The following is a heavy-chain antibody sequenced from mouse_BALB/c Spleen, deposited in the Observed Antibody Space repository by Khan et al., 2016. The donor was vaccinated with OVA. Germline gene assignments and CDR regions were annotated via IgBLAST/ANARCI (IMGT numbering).Heavy chain of an antibody. V-gene: IGHV1S137*01. J-gene: IGHJ2*01. CDR1: GYTFTDYA. CDR3: ARPAYDGYYDY. CDR2: ISTYSGNT. D-gene: IGHD2-3*01. Sequence: QVQLKQSGPELVRPGVSVKISCKGSGYTFTDYAMHWVKQSHAKSLEWIGLISTYSGNTNYNQKFKHKATMTVDKSSSTAYMELARLTSEDSAIYYWARPAYDGYYDYWGQGTTLTVSS.